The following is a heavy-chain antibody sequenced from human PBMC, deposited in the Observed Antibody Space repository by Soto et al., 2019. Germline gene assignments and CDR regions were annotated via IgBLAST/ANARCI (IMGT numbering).Heavy chain of an antibody. V-gene: IGHV3-30*03. CDR1: GFTFSHYG. CDR3: ARSRSKVTTFWCVDL. J-gene: IGHJ2*01. Sequence: QAQLVESGGGVVQPGSSLRLSCAASGFTFSHYGMHWVRQAPGKGLEWVAVISYDEDNIYYDESIQGRFTISRDNSGNTMYLQMHSRRPADTTLYYCARSRSKVTTFWCVDLWGRGTPVTVSS. D-gene: IGHD4-17*01. CDR2: ISYDEDNI.